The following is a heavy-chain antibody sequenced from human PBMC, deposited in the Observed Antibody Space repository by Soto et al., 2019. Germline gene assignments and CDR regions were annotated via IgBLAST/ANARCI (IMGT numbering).Heavy chain of an antibody. J-gene: IGHJ1*01. Sequence: QVQLVQSGAEVKKPGSSVKVSCKASGGTFSSYAISWVRQAPGQGLEWMGGIIPIVGTANYAQKFQGRVTITADQSTSKAYMELRSLRSEDTAVYYCARDSSAQGGKDFQHWGPGTLVTVSS. CDR1: GGTFSSYA. V-gene: IGHV1-69*01. D-gene: IGHD3-22*01. CDR2: IIPIVGTA. CDR3: ARDSSAQGGKDFQH.